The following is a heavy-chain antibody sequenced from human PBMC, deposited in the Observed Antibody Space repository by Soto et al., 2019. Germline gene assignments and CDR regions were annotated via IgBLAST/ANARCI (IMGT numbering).Heavy chain of an antibody. Sequence: QVQLVQSGAEVKKPGSSVKVSCKASGGTFSSYAISWVRQAPGQGLEWMGGIIPIFGTANYAQKFQGRVTITADESPSTAYMELSSLRSEDTAVYYCARDRSFHSGTKYYFDYWGQGTLVTVSS. V-gene: IGHV1-69*12. D-gene: IGHD1-26*01. CDR3: ARDRSFHSGTKYYFDY. J-gene: IGHJ4*02. CDR2: IIPIFGTA. CDR1: GGTFSSYA.